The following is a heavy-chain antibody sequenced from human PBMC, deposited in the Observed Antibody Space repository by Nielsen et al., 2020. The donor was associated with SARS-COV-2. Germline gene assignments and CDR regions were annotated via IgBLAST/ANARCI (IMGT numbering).Heavy chain of an antibody. D-gene: IGHD6-6*01. CDR3: ARAGLGIAARPTYYYYGMDV. J-gene: IGHJ6*02. Sequence: GESLKISCAASEFTFSSYEMNWVRQAPGKGLEWVSYISSSGSTIYYADSVKGRFTISRDNAKNSLYLQMNSLRAEDTAVYYCARAGLGIAARPTYYYYGMDVWGQGTTVTVSS. V-gene: IGHV3-48*03. CDR1: EFTFSSYE. CDR2: ISSSGSTI.